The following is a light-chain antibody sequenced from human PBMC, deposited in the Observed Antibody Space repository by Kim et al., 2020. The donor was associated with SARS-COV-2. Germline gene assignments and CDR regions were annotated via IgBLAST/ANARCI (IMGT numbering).Light chain of an antibody. CDR3: QVWDKSSDHPV. CDR2: YDS. V-gene: IGLV3-21*04. J-gene: IGLJ2*01. Sequence: PGQAAGHTGGRAMFVSKSWHGYQLRSGQAPGLVIHYDSDRPSGIPERFSGSSSGNTATLTISRVEAGDEADYYCQVWDKSSDHPVFGGGTQLTVL. CDR1: MFVSKS.